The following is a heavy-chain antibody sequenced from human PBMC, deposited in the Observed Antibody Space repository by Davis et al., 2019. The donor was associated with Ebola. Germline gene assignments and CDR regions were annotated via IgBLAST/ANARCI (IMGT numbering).Heavy chain of an antibody. CDR3: ARGDYIWGSYRHLDY. CDR2: MNPNSVNT. Sequence: AASVKVSCKASGGTFSSYAISWVRQAPGQGLEWMGWMNPNSVNTGYAQKFQGRVTITADKSTSTAYMELSSLRSEDTAVYYCARGDYIWGSYRHLDYWGQGTLVTVSS. J-gene: IGHJ4*02. D-gene: IGHD3-16*02. V-gene: IGHV1-69*10. CDR1: GGTFSSYA.